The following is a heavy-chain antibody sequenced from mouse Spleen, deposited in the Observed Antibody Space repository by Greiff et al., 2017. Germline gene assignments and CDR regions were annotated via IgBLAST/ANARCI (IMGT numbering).Heavy chain of an antibody. CDR3: ARRRAMDY. V-gene: IGHV5-9-3*01. CDR2: ISSGGSYT. Sequence: EVQLVESGGGLVKPGGSLKLSCAASGFTFSSYAMSWVRQTPEKRLEWVATISSGGSYTYYPDSVKGRFTISRDNAKNTLYLQMSSLRSEDTAMYYCARRRAMDYWGQGTSVTVSS. CDR1: GFTFSSYA. J-gene: IGHJ4*01.